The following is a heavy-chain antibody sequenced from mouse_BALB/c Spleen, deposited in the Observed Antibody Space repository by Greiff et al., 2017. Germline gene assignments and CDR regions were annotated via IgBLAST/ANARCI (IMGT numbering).Heavy chain of an antibody. D-gene: IGHD3-3*01. V-gene: IGHV7-3*02. CDR2: IRNKANGYTT. Sequence: EVKLVESGGGLVQPGGSLRLSCATSGFTFTDYYMSWVRQPPGKALEWLGFIRNKANGYTTEYSASVKGRFTISRDNSQSILYLQMNTLRAEDSATYYCARDMLGGLAMDDWGQGTSVTVSS. J-gene: IGHJ4*01. CDR3: ARDMLGGLAMDD. CDR1: GFTFTDYY.